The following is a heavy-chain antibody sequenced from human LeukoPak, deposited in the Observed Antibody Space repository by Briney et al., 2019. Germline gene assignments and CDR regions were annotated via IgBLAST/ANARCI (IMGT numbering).Heavy chain of an antibody. D-gene: IGHD6-13*01. CDR2: ISYDGSNK. CDR1: GFTFSSYA. Sequence: PGRSLRLSCAASGFTFSSYAMHWVRQAPGKGLEWVAVISYDGSNKYYADSVKGRFTISRDNSKNTLYLQMNSLRAEDTAVYYCAKEIASSSWYGYYYYGMDVWGQGTTVTVSS. J-gene: IGHJ6*02. CDR3: AKEIASSSWYGYYYYGMDV. V-gene: IGHV3-30-3*01.